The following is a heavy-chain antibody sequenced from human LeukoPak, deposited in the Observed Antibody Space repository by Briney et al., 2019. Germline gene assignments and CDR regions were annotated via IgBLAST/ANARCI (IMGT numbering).Heavy chain of an antibody. Sequence: SETLSLTCTVSGDSMSDYFWTWILQPPGKGLEWIGYAADSGSTNYNPSLKSRVNISVDSSTNHFSLRLTSVTAADTAIYYCEAMTTVTMYSYFFDSWGQGTLLTVSS. J-gene: IGHJ4*02. CDR1: GDSMSDYF. D-gene: IGHD4-17*01. CDR2: AADSGST. V-gene: IGHV4-59*01. CDR3: EAMTTVTMYSYFFDS.